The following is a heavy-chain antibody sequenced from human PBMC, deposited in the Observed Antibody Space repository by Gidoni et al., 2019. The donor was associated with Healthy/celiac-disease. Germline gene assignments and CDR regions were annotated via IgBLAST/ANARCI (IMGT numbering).Heavy chain of an antibody. D-gene: IGHD3-22*01. J-gene: IGHJ4*02. CDR3: ARERGGDYYDNRGDFDY. CDR1: RDSVPSNLAA. Sequence: QVPLQQSGPGLVRPSQPLSLTCAISRDSVPSNLAAWHWIRQYPSRGLAWLGRTDYRSKWYNDYAVSVKSRIASNPDTSKNQFSLQLNSVTPEDTAVYYCARERGGDYYDNRGDFDYWGQGTLVTVSS. V-gene: IGHV6-1*01. CDR2: TDYRSKWYN.